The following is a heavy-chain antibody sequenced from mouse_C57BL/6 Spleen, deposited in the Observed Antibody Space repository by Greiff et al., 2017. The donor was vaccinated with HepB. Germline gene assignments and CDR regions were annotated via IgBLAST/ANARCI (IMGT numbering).Heavy chain of an antibody. CDR3: ASHYYGSSYDYYAMDY. CDR2: IDPSDSYT. V-gene: IGHV1-50*01. D-gene: IGHD1-1*01. CDR1: GYTFTSYW. J-gene: IGHJ4*01. Sequence: VQLQQPGAELVKPGASVKLSCKASGYTFTSYWMQWVKQRPGQGLEWIGEIDPSDSYTNYNQKFKGKATLTVDTSSSTAYMQLSSLTSEDSAVYYCASHYYGSSYDYYAMDYWGKGTSDTVSS.